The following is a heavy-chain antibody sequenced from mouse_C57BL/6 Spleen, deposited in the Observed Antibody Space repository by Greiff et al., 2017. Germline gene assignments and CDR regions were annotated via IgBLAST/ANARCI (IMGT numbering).Heavy chain of an antibody. D-gene: IGHD1-1*01. CDR2: INPGSGGT. CDR3: ARTTVVADWYFDV. CDR1: GYAFTNYL. V-gene: IGHV1-54*01. Sequence: QVQLQQSGAELVRPGTSVKVSCKASGYAFTNYLLEWVKQRPGQGLEWIGVINPGSGGTNYNEKFKGKATLTADKSSSTAYMQLSSLTSADSAVYFCARTTVVADWYFDVWGTVTTVTVSS. J-gene: IGHJ1*03.